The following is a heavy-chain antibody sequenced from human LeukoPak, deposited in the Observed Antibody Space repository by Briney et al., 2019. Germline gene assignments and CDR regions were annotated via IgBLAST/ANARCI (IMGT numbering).Heavy chain of an antibody. V-gene: IGHV3-53*01. CDR2: IYSGGST. CDR1: GFVFSDYG. Sequence: GGSLRLSCLTSGFVFSDYGMHWVRQAPGKGLEWVSVIYSGGSTYYADSVKGRFTISRDNSKNTLYLQMNSLRAEDTAVYYCARDRIHYFDYWGQGTLVTVSS. J-gene: IGHJ4*02. CDR3: ARDRIHYFDY. D-gene: IGHD5-18*01.